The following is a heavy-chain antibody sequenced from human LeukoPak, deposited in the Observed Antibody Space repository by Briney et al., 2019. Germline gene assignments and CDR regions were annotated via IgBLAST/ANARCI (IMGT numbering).Heavy chain of an antibody. J-gene: IGHJ4*02. Sequence: PSETLSLTCTVSGGSISSYYWSWIRQPPGKGLEWIGYIYTSGSTNYNPSLKSRVTISVDTSKHQFSLKLSSVTAADAAVDYYARLSKSYFDYWGQGTLVTVSS. CDR3: ARLSKSYFDY. V-gene: IGHV4-4*09. CDR2: IYTSGST. CDR1: GGSISSYY. D-gene: IGHD4-11*01.